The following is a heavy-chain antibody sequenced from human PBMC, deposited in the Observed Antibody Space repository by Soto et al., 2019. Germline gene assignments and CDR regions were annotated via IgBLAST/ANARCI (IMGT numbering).Heavy chain of an antibody. D-gene: IGHD1-26*01. CDR3: ARELLGGTDAFDI. J-gene: IGHJ3*02. CDR1: GGSISSGDYY. Sequence: PSETLSLTCTVSGGSISSGDYYWSWIRQPPGKGLEWIGYIYYSGSTYYNPSLKSRVAISVDTSKNQFSLKLSSVTAADTAVYYCARELLGGTDAFDIWGQGTMVTVSS. V-gene: IGHV4-30-4*01. CDR2: IYYSGST.